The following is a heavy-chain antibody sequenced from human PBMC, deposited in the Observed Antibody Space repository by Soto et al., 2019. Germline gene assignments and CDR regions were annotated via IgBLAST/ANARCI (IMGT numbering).Heavy chain of an antibody. V-gene: IGHV1-2*04. CDR2: INPNSGGT. J-gene: IGHJ4*02. D-gene: IGHD6-19*01. CDR1: GYTFTGYY. Sequence: QVQLVQSGAEVKKPGASVKVSCKASGYTFTGYYMHWVRQAPGQGLEWMGWINPNSGGTNYAQKFQGWVTMTRDTAISTAYMELSRLRSDDTAVYYCARAGTEIAVAGRRGAGPPDRTFGYWGQGTLVTVSS. CDR3: ARAGTEIAVAGRRGAGPPDRTFGY.